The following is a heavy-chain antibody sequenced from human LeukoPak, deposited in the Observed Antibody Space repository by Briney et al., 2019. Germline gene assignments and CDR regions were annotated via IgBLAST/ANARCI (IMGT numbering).Heavy chain of an antibody. D-gene: IGHD3-22*01. CDR2: IRYDGSNK. Sequence: GGSLRLSCAASGFTFSSYGVHWVRQAPGKGLEWVAFIRYDGSNKYYAESVKGRFTISRDTSKNTLYMQMNGLRAEDTAVYYCARESESYDSSGSTFKYWGQGTLVTVSS. CDR3: ARESESYDSSGSTFKY. CDR1: GFTFSSYG. V-gene: IGHV3-30*02. J-gene: IGHJ4*02.